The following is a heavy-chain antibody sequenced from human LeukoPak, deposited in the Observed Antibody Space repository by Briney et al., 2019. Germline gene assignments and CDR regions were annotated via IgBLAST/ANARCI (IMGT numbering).Heavy chain of an antibody. CDR2: IGTVGDT. CDR1: GFTFSNYD. D-gene: IGHD3-3*01. Sequence: PGGSLRLSCAASGFTFSNYDMHWVRQAAGKGLEWVSAIGTVGDTFYAGSVRGRFVISRDNAKNSLYLEMNSLRAEDTAVYYCASGGGNYDFWSARLNYWGQGTLVTVSS. V-gene: IGHV3-13*01. CDR3: ASGGGNYDFWSARLNY. J-gene: IGHJ4*02.